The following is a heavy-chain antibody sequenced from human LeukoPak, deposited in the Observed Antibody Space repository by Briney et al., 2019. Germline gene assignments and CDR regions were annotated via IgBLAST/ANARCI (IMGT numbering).Heavy chain of an antibody. J-gene: IGHJ3*02. D-gene: IGHD1-26*01. V-gene: IGHV5-51*01. Sequence: GESLKISCRGSEYSFINYCIGWVRQMPGKGLECMAIIYPGDSDTRYHPSFKGQVTISADKSIKTAYLQWSSLKASETAMYYCARLSGSYYSAFDIWGQGTMVTVSS. CDR3: ARLSGSYYSAFDI. CDR2: IYPGDSDT. CDR1: EYSFINYC.